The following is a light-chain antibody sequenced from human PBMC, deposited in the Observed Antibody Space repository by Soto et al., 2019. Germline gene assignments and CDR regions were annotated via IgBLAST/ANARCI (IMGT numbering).Light chain of an antibody. V-gene: IGKV2-28*01. CDR3: MQALQTWT. Sequence: EIVMTQSPLSLPVTPGEPASISCRSSQSLLHSNGYNFLNWYLQKPGQSSQLLIFLGSNRASGVPDRFSGSGSGTDFTLKISRVGAEDVGVYYCMQALQTWTFGQGTKVEIK. CDR1: QSLLHSNGYNF. J-gene: IGKJ1*01. CDR2: LGS.